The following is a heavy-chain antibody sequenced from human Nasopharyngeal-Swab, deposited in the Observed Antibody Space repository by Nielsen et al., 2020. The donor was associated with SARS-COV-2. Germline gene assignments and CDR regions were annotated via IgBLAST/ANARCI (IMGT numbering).Heavy chain of an antibody. V-gene: IGHV1-69*13. CDR3: ARDFGSGWLDYYYYMDD. Sequence: SVKVSCKASGGTFSSYAISWVRQAPGQGLEWMGGIIPIFGTANYAQKFQGRVTITADESTSTAYMELSSLRSEDTAVYYCARDFGSGWLDYYYYMDDWGKGTTVTVSS. CDR1: GGTFSSYA. J-gene: IGHJ6*03. D-gene: IGHD6-19*01. CDR2: IIPIFGTA.